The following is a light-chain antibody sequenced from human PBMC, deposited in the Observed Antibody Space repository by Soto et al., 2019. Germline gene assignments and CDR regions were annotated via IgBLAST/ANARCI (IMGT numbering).Light chain of an antibody. CDR2: RNN. Sequence: QLVLTQPPSASGTPGQSVTISCSGASSNIGSNYVYWYQQLPGTAPKLLIFRNNQRPSGVPDRFSGSKSGTSASLAISGLRSEDEADYYCTTWDDSLSGRLFGGGTKLTVL. J-gene: IGLJ2*01. CDR1: SSNIGSNY. V-gene: IGLV1-47*01. CDR3: TTWDDSLSGRL.